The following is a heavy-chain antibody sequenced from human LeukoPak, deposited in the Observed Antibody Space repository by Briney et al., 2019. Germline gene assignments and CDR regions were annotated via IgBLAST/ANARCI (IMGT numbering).Heavy chain of an antibody. Sequence: PGGSLRLSCAASGFTVSSNYMSWVRQAPGKGLEWVSVIYSGGSTYYADSVKGRFTISRDNSKNTLYLQMNSLRAEDTAVYYCAKDRARYCSSTSCYPSLIFDYWGQGTLVTVSS. CDR2: IYSGGST. D-gene: IGHD2-2*01. V-gene: IGHV3-53*05. J-gene: IGHJ4*02. CDR1: GFTVSSNY. CDR3: AKDRARYCSSTSCYPSLIFDY.